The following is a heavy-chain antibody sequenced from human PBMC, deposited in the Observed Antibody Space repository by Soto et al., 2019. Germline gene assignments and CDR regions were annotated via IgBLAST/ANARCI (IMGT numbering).Heavy chain of an antibody. V-gene: IGHV3-11*01. CDR1: GFTFSDYY. CDR2: ISSSGSTL. J-gene: IGHJ5*02. Sequence: QVQLVESGGGLVKPGGSLRLSCAASGFTFSDYYMTWIRQAPGKGLEWVSSISSSGSTLAYADSLKGRFTISRDNAKNSLYLQMNSLRAEDTAVYYCARCRTAAGTRWFDPWDQGTLVTVSS. CDR3: ARCRTAAGTRWFDP. D-gene: IGHD6-13*01.